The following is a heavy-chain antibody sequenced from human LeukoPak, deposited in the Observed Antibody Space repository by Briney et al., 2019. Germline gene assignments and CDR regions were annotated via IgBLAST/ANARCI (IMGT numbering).Heavy chain of an antibody. Sequence: GASVKVSCKASGYTFTGYYMHWVRQAPGQGLDWMGWINPNSGGTNYAQEFQGRVTNTRDTSLSTAYMELSRLRSDDTAVYYCARESWVRGVIITRWFDPWGQGTLVTVSS. CDR1: GYTFTGYY. D-gene: IGHD3-10*01. CDR3: ARESWVRGVIITRWFDP. J-gene: IGHJ5*02. CDR2: INPNSGGT. V-gene: IGHV1-2*02.